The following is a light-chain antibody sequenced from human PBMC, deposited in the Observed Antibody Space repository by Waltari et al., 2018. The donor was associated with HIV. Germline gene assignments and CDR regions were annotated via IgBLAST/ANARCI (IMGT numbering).Light chain of an antibody. CDR1: PSVSDH. J-gene: IGKJ4*01. CDR3: QQRTNWI. Sequence: IVLTQSPATLSLSPRERATLSCRASPSVSDHLAWYQQKPGQAPRLLIYDASSRATGIPARFSGSGSGTDFTLTISSLEPEDFAVYYCQQRTNWIFGGGTKVEIK. V-gene: IGKV3-11*01. CDR2: DAS.